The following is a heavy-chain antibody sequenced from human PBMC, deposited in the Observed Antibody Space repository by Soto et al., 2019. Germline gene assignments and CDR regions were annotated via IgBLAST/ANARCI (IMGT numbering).Heavy chain of an antibody. D-gene: IGHD2-15*01. V-gene: IGHV1-3*01. Sequence: QVQLVQSGAEVKKPGASVKVSCKASGYTFTSYAMHWVRQAPGQRLEWMGWINAGNGNTKYSQKFQGRVTITRDTSGSKAYMEVRSLSSEDTAVYYCARGPGGPDGPGDYWGQGTLVIVSS. CDR2: INAGNGNT. CDR1: GYTFTSYA. CDR3: ARGPGGPDGPGDY. J-gene: IGHJ4*02.